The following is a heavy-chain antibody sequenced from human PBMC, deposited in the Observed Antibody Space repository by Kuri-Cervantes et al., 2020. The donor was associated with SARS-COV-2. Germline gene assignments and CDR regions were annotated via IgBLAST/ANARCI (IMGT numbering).Heavy chain of an antibody. V-gene: IGHV4-38-2*01. J-gene: IGHJ5*02. CDR3: ARRDPSSTSINNWFDP. CDR2: IYHSGST. CDR1: GYSISSGYY. Sequence: ESLKISCAVSGYSISSGYYWGWIRQPPGKGLEWIGSIYHSGSTYYNPSLKSRVTISVDTSKNQFSLKLSSVTAADTAVYYCARRDPSSTSINNWFDPWGQGTLVTVSS. D-gene: IGHD2-2*01.